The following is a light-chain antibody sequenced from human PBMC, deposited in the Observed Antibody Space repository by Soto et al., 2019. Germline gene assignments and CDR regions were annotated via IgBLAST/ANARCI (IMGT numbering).Light chain of an antibody. V-gene: IGKV3-20*01. CDR3: QQYGSSPLVA. CDR2: GAS. CDR1: QSVSSSY. Sequence: EIGLTQSPGTLSLSPGERATLSCRASQSVSSSYLAWYQQKPGQAPRLLIYGASSRATGIPDRFSGSGSGTDFTLTISRLEPEDLAVYYCQQYGSSPLVAFGQGTKVEIK. J-gene: IGKJ1*01.